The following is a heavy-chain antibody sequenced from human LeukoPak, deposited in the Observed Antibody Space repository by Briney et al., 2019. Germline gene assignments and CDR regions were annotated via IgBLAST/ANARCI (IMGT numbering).Heavy chain of an antibody. CDR3: ASISKVGATIDY. V-gene: IGHV1-8*01. J-gene: IGHJ4*02. CDR2: MNPKSGNT. CDR1: GYTFTSYD. D-gene: IGHD1-26*01. Sequence: GASVKVSCKASGYTFTSYDINWVRQATGQGLEWMGWMNPKSGNTGYAQKFQGRVTMARNTSISTAYMELSSLRSEDTAVYYCASISKVGATIDYWGQGTLVTVSS.